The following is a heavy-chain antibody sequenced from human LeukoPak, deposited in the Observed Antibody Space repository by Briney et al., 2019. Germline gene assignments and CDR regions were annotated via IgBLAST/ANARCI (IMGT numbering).Heavy chain of an antibody. D-gene: IGHD2-2*01. CDR2: ISYDGSNK. CDR3: ARENLGYCSSTSCYFREDAFDI. CDR1: GFTFSSYA. J-gene: IGHJ3*02. Sequence: GRSLRLSCAASGFTFSSYAMHWVRQAPGKGLEWVAVISYDGSNKYYADSVKGRFTISRDNSKNTLYLQMNSLRAEDTAVYYCARENLGYCSSTSCYFREDAFDIWGQGTMVTVSS. V-gene: IGHV3-30-3*01.